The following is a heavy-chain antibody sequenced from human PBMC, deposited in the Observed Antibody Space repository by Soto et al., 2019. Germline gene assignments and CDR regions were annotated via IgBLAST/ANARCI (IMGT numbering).Heavy chain of an antibody. J-gene: IGHJ4*02. V-gene: IGHV3-23*01. CDR3: AKADYCSGCSCYLHYFDY. CDR2: ISGSGGST. D-gene: IGHD2-15*01. CDR1: GFTFSSYA. Sequence: GGSLRLSCAASGFTFSSYAMNWVRQAPGKGLEWVSAISGSGGSTYYADSVKGRFTISRDKSKNMLYLQMNILGAEDTVVYYCAKADYCSGCSCYLHYFDYWGQGTLVTVSS.